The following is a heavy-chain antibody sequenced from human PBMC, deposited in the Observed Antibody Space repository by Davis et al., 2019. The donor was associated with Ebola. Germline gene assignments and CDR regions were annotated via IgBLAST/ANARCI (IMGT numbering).Heavy chain of an antibody. Sequence: PGGSLRLSCAASGFTFSSFGMSWVRQAPGKGLEWVSLISGSGGTTYSVDSVKGRFAISRDNSKNTLYLQMNSLRVEDTALYYCAKDDAFGGGYLDYWGQGILVTVSS. D-gene: IGHD3-16*01. V-gene: IGHV3-23*01. J-gene: IGHJ4*02. CDR1: GFTFSSFG. CDR2: ISGSGGTT. CDR3: AKDDAFGGGYLDY.